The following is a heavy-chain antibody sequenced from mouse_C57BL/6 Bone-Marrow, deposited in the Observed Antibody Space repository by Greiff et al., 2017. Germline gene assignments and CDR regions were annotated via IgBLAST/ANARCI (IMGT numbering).Heavy chain of an antibody. D-gene: IGHD3-2*02. Sequence: VQLQQSGPGLVQPSQSLSITCTVSGFSLTSYGVHWVRQSPGKGLEWLGVIWSGGSTDYNAAFISRLSISKDNSKSQVFFKMNSLQADDTAIYYCARGDSSGSWFAYWGQGTLVTVSA. CDR1: GFSLTSYG. CDR2: IWSGGST. V-gene: IGHV2-2*01. CDR3: ARGDSSGSWFAY. J-gene: IGHJ3*01.